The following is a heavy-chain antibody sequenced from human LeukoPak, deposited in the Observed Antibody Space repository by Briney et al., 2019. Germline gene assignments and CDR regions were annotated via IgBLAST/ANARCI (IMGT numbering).Heavy chain of an antibody. CDR1: GFPLDDLA. V-gene: IGHV3-9*01. CDR2: FSWNSGSI. CDR3: AKDNYDFWSGSYDMDV. D-gene: IGHD3-3*01. J-gene: IGHJ6*02. Sequence: SLRLSCAAPGFPLDDLAMHWVRETSGKGLEWVSGFSWNSGSIGYADSVKGRFTISRDNAKNSLYVQMNSLRAEDTALYYCAKDNYDFWSGSYDMDVWGQGTTVTVSS.